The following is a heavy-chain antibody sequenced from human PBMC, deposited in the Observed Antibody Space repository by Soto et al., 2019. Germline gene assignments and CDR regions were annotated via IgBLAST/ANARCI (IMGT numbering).Heavy chain of an antibody. V-gene: IGHV4-34*01. CDR2: INHSGST. D-gene: IGHD3-10*01. CDR1: GGSFSGYY. Sequence: SETLSLTCAVYGGSFSGYYWSWIRQPPGKGLEWIGEINHSGSTNYNPSLKSRVTISVDTSKNQFSLKLSSVTAADTAVYYCASSPHYYGSGSLDYWGQGTLVTVSS. CDR3: ASSPHYYGSGSLDY. J-gene: IGHJ4*02.